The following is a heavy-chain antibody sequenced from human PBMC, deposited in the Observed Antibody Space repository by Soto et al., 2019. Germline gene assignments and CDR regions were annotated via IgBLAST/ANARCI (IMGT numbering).Heavy chain of an antibody. CDR2: IYPGDSDT. J-gene: IGHJ4*02. CDR1: GYSFTTYW. CDR3: ARKDIAGNSVDF. D-gene: IGHD6-13*01. Sequence: ESLKISCKASGYSFTTYWIGWVRQMPGKGLEWMGIIYPGDSDTRYSPSFQGQVTISADKSISTAYLQWSSLKASDSAMFYCARKDIAGNSVDFWGQGTLVTVSS. V-gene: IGHV5-51*01.